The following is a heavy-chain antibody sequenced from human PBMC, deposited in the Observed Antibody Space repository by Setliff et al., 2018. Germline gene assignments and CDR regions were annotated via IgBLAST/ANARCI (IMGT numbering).Heavy chain of an antibody. CDR1: GYIFTYYA. J-gene: IGHJ4*02. Sequence: ASVKVSCKASGYIFTYYAIHWVRQAPGQRLEWMGWINAGNGNTKYSRKFQGRVTITRDTSASTAYMELSSLRSEDTAVYYCARARNKYGAFDYWGQGTLVTVSS. CDR2: INAGNGNT. CDR3: ARARNKYGAFDY. V-gene: IGHV1-3*01. D-gene: IGHD4-17*01.